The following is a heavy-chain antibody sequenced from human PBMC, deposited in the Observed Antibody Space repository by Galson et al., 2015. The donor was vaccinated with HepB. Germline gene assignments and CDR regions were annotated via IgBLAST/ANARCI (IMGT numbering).Heavy chain of an antibody. D-gene: IGHD4-17*01. V-gene: IGHV4-59*01. CDR1: GGSISSYY. CDR3: ARDRVYGDYPLDY. Sequence: ETLSLTCTVSGGSISSYYWSWIRQPPGKGLEWIGYIYYSGSTNYNPSLKSRVTISVDTSKNQFSLKLSSVTDADTAVYYCARDRVYGDYPLDYWGQGTLVTVSS. CDR2: IYYSGST. J-gene: IGHJ4*02.